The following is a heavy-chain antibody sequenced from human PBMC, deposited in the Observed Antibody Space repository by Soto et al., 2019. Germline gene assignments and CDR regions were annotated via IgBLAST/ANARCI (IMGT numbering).Heavy chain of an antibody. Sequence: GGSLRLSCAASGFTFSSYGMHWVRQAPGKGLEWVAVISYDGSNKYYADSVKGRFTNSRDNSKNTLYLQMNSLRAEDTAVYYCAKSKAKLWFGELSFDYWGQGTLVTVSS. J-gene: IGHJ4*02. CDR3: AKSKAKLWFGELSFDY. CDR2: ISYDGSNK. V-gene: IGHV3-30*18. D-gene: IGHD3-10*01. CDR1: GFTFSSYG.